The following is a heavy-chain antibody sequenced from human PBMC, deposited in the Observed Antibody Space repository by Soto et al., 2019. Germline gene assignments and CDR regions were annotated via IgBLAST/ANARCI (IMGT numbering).Heavy chain of an antibody. V-gene: IGHV5-51*01. J-gene: IGHJ4*02. CDR1: GDSLTSTW. CDR3: ARRLAVAAGGYYLDY. D-gene: IGHD6-19*01. CDR2: IYPGDSDT. Sequence: GASLKISCKASGDSLTSTWVGWVRQMPGKGLEWMGIIYPGDSDTRYSPSLQGQVTISANKSITTAYLQWSSLKASDTGIYYCARRLAVAAGGYYLDYCGQGTLVTVSS.